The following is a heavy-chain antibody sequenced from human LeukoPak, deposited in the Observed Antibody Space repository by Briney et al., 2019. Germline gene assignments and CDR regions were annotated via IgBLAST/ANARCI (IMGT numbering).Heavy chain of an antibody. CDR2: ISSSGSTI. V-gene: IGHV3-48*03. Sequence: PGGSLRLSCAASGFTFSSYEMNWVRQAPGKGLEWLSYISSSGSTIYYADSVKGRFTISRDNAKNSLYLQLNSLRAEDTAVYYCGRDRPYGYDDSTASFDCWGQGTLVTVSS. D-gene: IGHD5-12*01. CDR3: GRDRPYGYDDSTASFDC. J-gene: IGHJ4*02. CDR1: GFTFSSYE.